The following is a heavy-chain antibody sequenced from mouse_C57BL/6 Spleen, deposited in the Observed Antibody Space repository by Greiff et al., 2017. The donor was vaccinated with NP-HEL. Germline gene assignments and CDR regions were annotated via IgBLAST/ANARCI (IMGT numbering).Heavy chain of an antibody. CDR3: ARSLYSNSAMGY. CDR2: IDPSDSET. J-gene: IGHJ4*01. CDR1: GYTFTSYW. Sequence: QVQLQQPGAELVRPGSSVKLSCKASGYTFTSYWMHWVKQRPIQGLEWIGNIDPSDSETHYNQKFKDKATLTVDKSSSTAYMQLSSLTSEDSAVYYCARSLYSNSAMGYWGQGTSVTVSS. V-gene: IGHV1-52*01. D-gene: IGHD2-5*01.